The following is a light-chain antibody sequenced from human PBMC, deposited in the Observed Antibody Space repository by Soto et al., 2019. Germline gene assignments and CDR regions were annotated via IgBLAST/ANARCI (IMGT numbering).Light chain of an antibody. J-gene: IGLJ1*01. Sequence: QSVLTQPPSASGTPGQRVTISCFGSSSNIGSNTVNWYQQLPGTAPKLLIYSNNQRPSGVPDRFSGSKSGTSASLAISGLQSEDEANYYSAAWDDSLNGVFGTGTKVPAL. CDR1: SSNIGSNT. CDR3: AAWDDSLNGV. CDR2: SNN. V-gene: IGLV1-44*01.